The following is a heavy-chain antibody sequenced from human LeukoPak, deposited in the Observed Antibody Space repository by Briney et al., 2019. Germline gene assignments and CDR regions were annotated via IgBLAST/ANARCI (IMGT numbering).Heavy chain of an antibody. CDR1: GGSTSSSSYY. Sequence: SETLSLTCTVSGGSTSSSSYYWGWIRQPPGKGLEWIGSIYYSGSTYYNPSLKSRVTISVDTSKNQFSLKLSSVTAADTAVYYCATAHGRYCSSTSCSRRRFFDLWGRGTLVTVSS. CDR3: ATAHGRYCSSTSCSRRRFFDL. D-gene: IGHD2-2*01. J-gene: IGHJ2*01. V-gene: IGHV4-39*01. CDR2: IYYSGST.